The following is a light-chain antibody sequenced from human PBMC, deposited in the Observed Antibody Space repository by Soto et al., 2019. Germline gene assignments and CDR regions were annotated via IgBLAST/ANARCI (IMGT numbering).Light chain of an antibody. Sequence: DIVMTQSPDSLAVSLGERATIHCKCSQTVFYSANNRNYLAWYQQKPGQPPKLLLYRASIRESGVPDRCSGSGSGTDFTLTISSLQAEEVEVYYWPQYYCIPYNVGQRTKLEI. J-gene: IGKJ2*01. CDR2: RAS. V-gene: IGKV4-1*01. CDR3: PQYYCIPYN. CDR1: QTVFYSANNRNY.